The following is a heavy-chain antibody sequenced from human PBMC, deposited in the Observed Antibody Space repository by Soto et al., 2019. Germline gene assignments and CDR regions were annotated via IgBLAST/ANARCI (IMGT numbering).Heavy chain of an antibody. CDR1: GFTFSSYW. CDR3: SNRLGVYFLSGLPFDI. J-gene: IGHJ3*02. D-gene: IGHD3-16*01. CDR2: IKQDGSEK. V-gene: IGHV3-7*01. Sequence: PGGSLRLSCAASGFTFSSYWMSWVHQAPGKGLEGGANIKQDGSEKYYVDSLKGRFTISRDNAKNSLYLQMNILKAEDTAVYYCSNRLGVYFLSGLPFDIWGQGTMVTVSS.